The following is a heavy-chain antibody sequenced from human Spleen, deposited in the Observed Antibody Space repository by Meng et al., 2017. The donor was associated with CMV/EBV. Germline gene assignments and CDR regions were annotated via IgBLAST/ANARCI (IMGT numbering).Heavy chain of an antibody. J-gene: IGHJ4*02. CDR2: VNWNSGST. D-gene: IGHD1-7*01. V-gene: IGHV3-20*03. CDR1: VFIFVDYG. CDR3: ARGGTFDWNYEDY. Sequence: AASVFIFVDYGLSWVRQAPGKGLEWVSGVNWNSGSTGYADSVKGRFTISRDIAKKSLYLQMKSLRAEDTALYYCARGGTFDWNYEDYWGQGTLVTVSS.